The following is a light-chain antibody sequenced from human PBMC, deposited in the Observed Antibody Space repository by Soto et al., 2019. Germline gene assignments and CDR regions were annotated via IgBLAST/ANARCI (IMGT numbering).Light chain of an antibody. J-gene: IGKJ2*01. CDR2: DAS. Sequence: EIVLTQSPATLSLSLGERATLSCRASQSVGDYLAWYQQQPGQPPRLLISDASNRAAGIPARFSGSGSGTDCTLTISSLELEDFAVYYCQQRGNLYTFGQGTKLEIK. V-gene: IGKV3-11*01. CDR3: QQRGNLYT. CDR1: QSVGDY.